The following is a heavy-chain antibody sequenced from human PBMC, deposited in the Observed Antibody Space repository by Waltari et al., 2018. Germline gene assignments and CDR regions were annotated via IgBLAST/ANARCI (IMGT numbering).Heavy chain of an antibody. V-gene: IGHV1-8*01. CDR2: MNPNSGNT. Sequence: QVQLVQSGAEVNKPGASVKVSCKASGYTFTSYDINWVRQATGQGLEWMGWMNPNSGNTGYAPKSQGRVTMTRNTSISTAYTELSSLRSEDTAVHYCERVGGAPEYWGQGTLVTVSS. D-gene: IGHD1-26*01. J-gene: IGHJ4*02. CDR1: GYTFTSYD. CDR3: ERVGGAPEY.